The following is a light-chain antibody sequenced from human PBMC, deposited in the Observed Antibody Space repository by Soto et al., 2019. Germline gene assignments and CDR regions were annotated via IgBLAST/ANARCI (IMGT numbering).Light chain of an antibody. CDR3: QQYNSYSPT. CDR2: KAS. Sequence: DIQMTQSPSSVSASVGDRVTITCRASQGINNWLAWYQQKPGKAPELLIYKASRLESGVPSRFSGSGSETEFTLTISGLQPGDSATYYCQQYNSYSPTFGQGTKVDIK. CDR1: QGINNW. J-gene: IGKJ1*01. V-gene: IGKV1-5*03.